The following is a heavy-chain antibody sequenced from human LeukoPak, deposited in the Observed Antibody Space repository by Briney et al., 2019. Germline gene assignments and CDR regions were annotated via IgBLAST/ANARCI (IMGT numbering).Heavy chain of an antibody. Sequence: GGSLRLSCAASGFTFSRYWMTWVRHLPGKGPEWVANIRQDESERYFADSVKGRFTISRDNAKKSVYLHMSSLRAEDTALYYCARLSAYYYGSYFYYYMDVWGKGTTVTVSS. V-gene: IGHV3-7*01. J-gene: IGHJ6*03. CDR3: ARLSAYYYGSYFYYYMDV. D-gene: IGHD3-10*01. CDR1: GFTFSRYW. CDR2: IRQDESER.